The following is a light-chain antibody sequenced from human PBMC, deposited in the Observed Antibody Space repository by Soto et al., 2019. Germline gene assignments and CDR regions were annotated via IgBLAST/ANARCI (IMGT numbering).Light chain of an antibody. CDR3: GTWDSSLSVVV. Sequence: QSVLTQPPSVSAAPGQKVTISCSGSNSNIGYNYVSWYQQLPETAPKLLIYDNNERPSGIPDRFSGSKSGTSATLGITGLQTGDEADYYCGTWDSSLSVVVFGGGTKLTVL. V-gene: IGLV1-51*01. J-gene: IGLJ2*01. CDR1: NSNIGYNY. CDR2: DNN.